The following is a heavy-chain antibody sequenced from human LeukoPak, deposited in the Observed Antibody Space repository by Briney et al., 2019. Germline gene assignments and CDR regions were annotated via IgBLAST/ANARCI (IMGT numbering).Heavy chain of an antibody. J-gene: IGHJ2*01. CDR1: GGSISISSSY. D-gene: IGHD1-26*01. CDR2: INHSGNT. V-gene: IGHV4-39*07. CDR3: ARQDPPSRREPHWYFDL. Sequence: SETLSLTCTVSGGSISISSSYWFWIRQPPGKVLEWIGEINHSGNTNYNPSLKSRVTILVVTSKTQFSLKLKSVTAAETAMYYCARQDPPSRREPHWYFDLWGRGTLVTVSS.